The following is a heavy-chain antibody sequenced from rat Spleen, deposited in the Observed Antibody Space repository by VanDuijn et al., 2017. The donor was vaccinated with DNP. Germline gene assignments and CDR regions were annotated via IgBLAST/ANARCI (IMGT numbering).Heavy chain of an antibody. Sequence: EVKLVESGGGLVQPGRSLQLSCAASGFSFNDYWMGWVRQAPGKGLEWIGEINKDSNIIKYAPSLKDKFTISRDNAQNTLYLQMSKLGSEDTAIYYCVREDKGVDAWGQGASVTVSS. CDR1: GFSFNDYW. V-gene: IGHV4-2*01. D-gene: IGHD2-2*01. J-gene: IGHJ4*01. CDR3: VREDKGVDA. CDR2: INKDSNII.